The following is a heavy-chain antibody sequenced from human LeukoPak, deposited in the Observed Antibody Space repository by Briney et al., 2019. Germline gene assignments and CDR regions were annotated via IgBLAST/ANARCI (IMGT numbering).Heavy chain of an antibody. Sequence: GGPLRLSCAASGFPFSNYSRNLVRPAPGKGLEWVSYISSSGTTIYYADSVKGRFTISRDNAKNSLYLQMNSLRAEDTAVYYCAELGITMIGGGWGKGTTVTISS. D-gene: IGHD3-10*02. V-gene: IGHV3-48*04. J-gene: IGHJ6*04. CDR1: GFPFSNYS. CDR2: ISSSGTTI. CDR3: AELGITMIGGG.